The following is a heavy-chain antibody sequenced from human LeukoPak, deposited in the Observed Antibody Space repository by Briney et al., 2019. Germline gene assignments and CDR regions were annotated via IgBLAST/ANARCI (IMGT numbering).Heavy chain of an antibody. J-gene: IGHJ5*02. D-gene: IGHD3-22*01. CDR1: RYTFNYFN. CDR2: FYPGDSET. CDR3: ARLLHYSDSDGYNSVDWYDP. V-gene: IGHV5-51*01. Sequence: GESLKISCKGSRYTFNYFNIAWVRQMPGKGLEWMGSFYPGDSETRYSPSFQGQVTISADKSTSSAYLQWSSLKASDTAMYYCARLLHYSDSDGYNSVDWYDPWGQGTLVIVSP.